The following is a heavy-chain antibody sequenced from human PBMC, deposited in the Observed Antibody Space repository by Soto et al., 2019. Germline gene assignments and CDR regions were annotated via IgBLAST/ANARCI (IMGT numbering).Heavy chain of an antibody. CDR3: TRVLITMVRGVIIYFDY. D-gene: IGHD3-10*01. Sequence: PGGSLRLSCTASGFTFGDYAMSWVRQAPGKGLEWVGFIRSKAYGGTTEYAASVKGRFTISRDDSKSIAYLQMNSLKTEDTAVYYCTRVLITMVRGVIIYFDYWGQGTLVTVS. CDR2: IRSKAYGGTT. J-gene: IGHJ4*02. V-gene: IGHV3-49*04. CDR1: GFTFGDYA.